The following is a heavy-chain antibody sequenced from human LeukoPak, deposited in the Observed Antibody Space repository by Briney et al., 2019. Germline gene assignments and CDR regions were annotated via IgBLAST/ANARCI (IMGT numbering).Heavy chain of an antibody. CDR2: FDPEDGET. J-gene: IGHJ4*02. Sequence: GASVKVSCKVSGYTLTELSMHWVRQAPGKGLEWMGGFDPEDGETIYAQKSQGRVTMTEDTSTDTAYMELSSLRSEDTAVYYCATASLRIAAAASFDYWGQGTLATVSS. CDR1: GYTLTELS. V-gene: IGHV1-24*01. D-gene: IGHD6-13*01. CDR3: ATASLRIAAAASFDY.